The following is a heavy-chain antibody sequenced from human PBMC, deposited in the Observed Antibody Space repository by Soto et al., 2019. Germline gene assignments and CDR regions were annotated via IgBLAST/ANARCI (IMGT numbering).Heavy chain of an antibody. CDR2: IYYSGST. V-gene: IGHV4-30-4*01. D-gene: IGHD4-4*01. CDR1: GGSISSGDYY. CDR3: ARDDGTTVTNV. Sequence: QVQLQESGPGLVKPSQTLSLTCTVSGGSISSGDYYWSWIRQPPGKGLEWIGYIYYSGSTYYNPSLKSRVTISVDTSXXXXXXKLSSVTAADTAVYYCARDDGTTVTNVWGQGTLVTVSS. J-gene: IGHJ4*02.